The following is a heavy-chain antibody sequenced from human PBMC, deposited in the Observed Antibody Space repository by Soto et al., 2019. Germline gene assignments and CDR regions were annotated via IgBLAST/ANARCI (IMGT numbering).Heavy chain of an antibody. CDR1: GFTFSSYW. V-gene: IGHV3-74*01. J-gene: IGHJ5*02. CDR2: INSDGSST. D-gene: IGHD6-13*01. Sequence: PGGSLRLSCAASGFTFSSYWMHWVRQAPGKGLVWVSRINSDGSSTSYADSVKGRFTISRDNAKNTLYLQMNSLRAEDTAVYYCARVGSSSWMIWFDPWGQGTLVTVSS. CDR3: ARVGSSSWMIWFDP.